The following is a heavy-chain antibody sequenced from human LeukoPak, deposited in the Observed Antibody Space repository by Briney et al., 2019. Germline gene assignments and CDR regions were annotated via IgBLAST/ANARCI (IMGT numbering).Heavy chain of an antibody. CDR2: IRSSSSTI. V-gene: IGHV3-48*01. CDR1: GFTFSNYS. CDR3: ARAKRNGFDI. J-gene: IGHJ3*02. Sequence: GGSLRLSCEASGFTFSNYSMNWVRQAPGKGLEWVSYIRSSSSTIYYADSVKGRFTISRDNARNSLYLQMNSLRAEDTAVYYCARAKRNGFDIWGQGTMVTVSS.